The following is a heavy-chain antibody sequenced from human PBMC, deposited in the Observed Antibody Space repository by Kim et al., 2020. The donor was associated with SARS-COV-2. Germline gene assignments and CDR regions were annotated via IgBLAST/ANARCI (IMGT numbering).Heavy chain of an antibody. CDR2: IKQDGSEK. V-gene: IGHV3-7*03. J-gene: IGHJ4*02. CDR3: ARDFPTYCGGDCYAY. CDR1: GFTFSSYW. Sequence: GGSLRPSCAASGFTFSSYWMSWVRQAPGKGLEWVANIKQDGSEKYYVDSVKGRFTISRDNAKNSLYLQMNSLRAEDTAVYYCARDFPTYCGGDCYAYWGQGTLVTVSS. D-gene: IGHD2-21*01.